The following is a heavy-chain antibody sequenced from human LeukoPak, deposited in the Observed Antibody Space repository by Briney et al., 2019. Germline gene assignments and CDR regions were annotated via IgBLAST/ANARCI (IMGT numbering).Heavy chain of an antibody. CDR3: ARAGDGYNYYYYYYMDV. D-gene: IGHD5-24*01. Sequence: SQTLSLTCTVSGGSISSGSYYWSWIRQPAGKGLEWIGRIYTSGSTNYNPSLKSRVTISVDTSKNQFSLKLSSVTAADTAVYYCARAGDGYNYYYYYYMDVWGKGTTVTISS. V-gene: IGHV4-61*02. J-gene: IGHJ6*03. CDR1: GGSISSGSYY. CDR2: IYTSGST.